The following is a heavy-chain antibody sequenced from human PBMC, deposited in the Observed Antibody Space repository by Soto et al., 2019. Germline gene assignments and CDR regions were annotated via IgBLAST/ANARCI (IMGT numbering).Heavy chain of an antibody. Sequence: GGSLRLSCAASGFTFSSYGMSWVRQAPAKGLEWVSAISGSGGSTYYADSVKGRFTISRDNSKNTLYLQMNSLRAEDTAVYYCAKRAVRGMYYFEYWGQGTLVTVSS. J-gene: IGHJ4*02. D-gene: IGHD3-10*01. CDR1: GFTFSSYG. CDR2: ISGSGGST. V-gene: IGHV3-23*01. CDR3: AKRAVRGMYYFEY.